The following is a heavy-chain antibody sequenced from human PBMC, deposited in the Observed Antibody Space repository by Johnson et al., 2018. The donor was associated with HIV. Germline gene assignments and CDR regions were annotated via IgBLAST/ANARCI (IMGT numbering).Heavy chain of an antibody. CDR2: ISSGGST. CDR1: GFTVSSNY. V-gene: IGHV3-66*01. CDR3: AKDRPYYYDSSGYPI. Sequence: EVQLLESGGGVVQPGRSLRLSCAASGFTVSSNYMSWVRQAPGKGLEWVSVISSGGSTYYADSVKGRFTISRDNSKNTLYLQMNSLRAEDTAVYYCAKDRPYYYDSSGYPIWGQGTMVTVSS. D-gene: IGHD3-22*01. J-gene: IGHJ3*02.